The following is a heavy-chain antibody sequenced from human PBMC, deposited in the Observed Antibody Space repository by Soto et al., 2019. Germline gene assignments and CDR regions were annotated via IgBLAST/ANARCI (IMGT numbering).Heavy chain of an antibody. CDR2: TYYRSKWYN. J-gene: IGHJ2*01. CDR3: ARGSGQQVELFYLDL. V-gene: IGHV6-1*01. CDR1: GDSVSSNSAA. D-gene: IGHD6-13*01. Sequence: QVPLQQSGPGLVKPSQTLSLTCAISGDSVSSNSAAWNWIRQSPSRGLEWLGRTYYRSKWYNDYALSVKSRITINPDTSKNQFSLQLNSVTPDDTSIYYCARGSGQQVELFYLDLWGRGTLVTVSS.